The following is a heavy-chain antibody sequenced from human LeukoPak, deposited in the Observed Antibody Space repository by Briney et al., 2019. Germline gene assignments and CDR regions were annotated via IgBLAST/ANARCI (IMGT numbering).Heavy chain of an antibody. CDR3: ARDPRGLYYDFWSGYSNWFDP. V-gene: IGHV1-18*01. Sequence: GASVKVSCKASGYTFTSYGISWVRQAPGQGLEWMGWISAYNCNTNYAQKLHGRVTMTTDTSKSKAYMELRSLRSDDTDVYYCARDPRGLYYDFWSGYSNWFDPWGQGTLVTVSS. CDR1: GYTFTSYG. D-gene: IGHD3-3*01. J-gene: IGHJ5*02. CDR2: ISAYNCNT.